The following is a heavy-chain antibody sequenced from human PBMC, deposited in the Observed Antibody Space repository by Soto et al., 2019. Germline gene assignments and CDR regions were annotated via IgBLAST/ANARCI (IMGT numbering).Heavy chain of an antibody. CDR2: INHAVTP. CDR1: GGYFSASY. J-gene: IGHJ5*02. V-gene: IGHV4-34*01. Sequence: QVQLQQWGAGLLKSSETLSLTCDIYGGYFSASYWSWIRQTPGKGLEGLGEINHAVTPNYHPPVEGRLVISADASKNLFPLKLTSVTAADTAVYYCATGGLFSSWGQGTLVTVSS. CDR3: ATGGLFSS.